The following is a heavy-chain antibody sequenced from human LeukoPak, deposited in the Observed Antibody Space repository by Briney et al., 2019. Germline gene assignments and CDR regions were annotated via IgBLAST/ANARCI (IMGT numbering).Heavy chain of an antibody. CDR1: GYTFTRYD. CDR3: ARVDGSADY. Sequence: GSVKVSCKTSGYTFTRYDINWVRQATGQGLEWMGWVNPNSGNTGYAQKFQGRVTISRDTSINTAYMELRSLRSEDTAVYYCARVDGSADYWGQGTLVTVSS. D-gene: IGHD1-26*01. J-gene: IGHJ4*02. V-gene: IGHV1-8*03. CDR2: VNPNSGNT.